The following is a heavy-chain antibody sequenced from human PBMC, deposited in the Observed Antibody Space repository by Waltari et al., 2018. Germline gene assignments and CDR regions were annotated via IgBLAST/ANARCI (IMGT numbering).Heavy chain of an antibody. CDR1: GFTFSSYG. CDR3: AKAQNLVATIRGYFDY. D-gene: IGHD5-12*01. V-gene: IGHV3-30*02. CDR2: IRYDGSNK. Sequence: QVQLVESGEGVVQPGGSLRLSCAASGFTFSSYGMHWVRQAPGKGLEWVAFIRYDGSNKYYADSVKGRFTISRDNSKNTLYLQMNSLRAEDTAVYYCAKAQNLVATIRGYFDYWGQGTLVTVSS. J-gene: IGHJ4*02.